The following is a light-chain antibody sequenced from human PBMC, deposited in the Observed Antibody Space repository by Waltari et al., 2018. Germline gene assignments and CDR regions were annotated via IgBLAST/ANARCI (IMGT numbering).Light chain of an antibody. V-gene: IGKV4-1*01. J-gene: IGKJ3*01. CDR2: WAS. Sequence: DIVMTQSPDSLAVSLGERATINCKSSQSVLYNSNNKNYLAWYQQKPGQPPTLLIYWASTRESGVPDRFSGSGSGTDFTLTISSLQAEDVAVYYCQQYYSLPQITFGPGTKVDIK. CDR1: QSVLYNSNNKNY. CDR3: QQYYSLPQIT.